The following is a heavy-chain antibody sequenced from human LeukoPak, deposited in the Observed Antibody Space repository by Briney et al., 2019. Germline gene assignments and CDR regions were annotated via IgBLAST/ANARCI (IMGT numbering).Heavy chain of an antibody. Sequence: PSETLSLTCAVYGRSFSGYYWSWIRQPPGKGLEWIGEINHSGSTNYNPSLKSRVTISVDTSKNQFSLKLSSVTAADTAVYYCARGVNYYGSGSYYFYYYYMDVWGKGTTVTVSS. D-gene: IGHD3-10*01. V-gene: IGHV4-34*01. CDR2: INHSGST. CDR3: ARGVNYYGSGSYYFYYYYMDV. J-gene: IGHJ6*03. CDR1: GRSFSGYY.